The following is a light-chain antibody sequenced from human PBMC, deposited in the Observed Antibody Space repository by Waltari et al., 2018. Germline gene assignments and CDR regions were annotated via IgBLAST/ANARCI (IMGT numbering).Light chain of an antibody. CDR1: NHLQG. CDR3: QAWDNSLVL. CDR2: HVG. Sequence: SYELPQPPSVSVSPGQTATTTCPGRNHLQGWNQQKSGQSPVLVLDHVGRRPSGIPDRFSGSTSGNTATLTIRETQAVDEGDYYCQAWDNSLVLFGGGTKLTVL. V-gene: IGLV3-1*01. J-gene: IGLJ2*01.